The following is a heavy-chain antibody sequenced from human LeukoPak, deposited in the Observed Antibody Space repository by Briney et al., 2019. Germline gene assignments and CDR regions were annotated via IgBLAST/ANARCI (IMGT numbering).Heavy chain of an antibody. CDR2: IYYSGST. J-gene: IGHJ4*02. D-gene: IGHD3-3*01. CDR3: ASQYQATIFGRFDY. CDR1: GGSISSYY. V-gene: IGHV4-59*08. Sequence: KPSETLSLTCTVSGGSISSYYWSWIRQPPGKGLEWIGYIYYSGSTNYNPSLKSRVTISVDTSKNQFSLKLSSVTAADTAVYYCASQYQATIFGRFDYWGQGTLVTVSS.